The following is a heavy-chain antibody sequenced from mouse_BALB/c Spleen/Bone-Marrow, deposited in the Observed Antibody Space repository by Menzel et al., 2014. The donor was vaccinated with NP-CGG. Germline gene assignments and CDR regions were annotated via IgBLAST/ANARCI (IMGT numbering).Heavy chain of an antibody. V-gene: IGHV14-3*02. CDR1: GFNIKDTY. Sequence: EVQLQQSGAELVKPGASVKLSCTASGFNIKDTYMHWVKQRPEQGLEWIGRIDPANGNTKYDPKFQGKATITADTSSNTAYLQLSSLTSVDTAVYYCANYYYGYCFDSWGQGTTLTVSS. CDR2: IDPANGNT. J-gene: IGHJ2*01. D-gene: IGHD1-1*01. CDR3: ANYYYGYCFDS.